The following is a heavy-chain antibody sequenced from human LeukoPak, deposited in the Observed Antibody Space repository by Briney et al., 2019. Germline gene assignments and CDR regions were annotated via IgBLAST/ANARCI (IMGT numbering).Heavy chain of an antibody. V-gene: IGHV4-59*08. D-gene: IGHD4-11*01. CDR1: GGSISSYY. CDR3: ARLTPVTVTTGWYFDL. J-gene: IGHJ2*01. Sequence: PSETLPLTCTVSGGSISSYYWSWIRQPPGKGLEWIGYIHYSGTTNYNPSLKSRVTISVDTSKNQFSLRLTSVTAADTAVYSCARLTPVTVTTGWYFDLWGRGTLVTVSS. CDR2: IHYSGTT.